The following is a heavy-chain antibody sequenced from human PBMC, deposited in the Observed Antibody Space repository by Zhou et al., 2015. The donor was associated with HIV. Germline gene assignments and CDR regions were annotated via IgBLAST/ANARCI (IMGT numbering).Heavy chain of an antibody. CDR2: IRWDGHFP. D-gene: IGHD3-9*01. J-gene: IGHJ6*03. V-gene: IGHV3-43*01. Sequence: EMQLVESGGVVVQPGKSLRLSCAASGFRFDDFTMHWVRQAPGKGLEWVSLIRWDGHFPDYADSVKGRFTISRDNTRNSLYLQMNDLRPEDTAVYYCVKDKNLNSDFLTGFYSYYYMDVWGKGTTVTVSS. CDR3: VKDKNLNSDFLTGFYSYYYMDV. CDR1: GFRFDDFT.